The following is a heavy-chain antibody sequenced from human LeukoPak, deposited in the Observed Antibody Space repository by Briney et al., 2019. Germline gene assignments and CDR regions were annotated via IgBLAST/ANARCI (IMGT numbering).Heavy chain of an antibody. J-gene: IGHJ4*02. Sequence: GGSLRLSCAASGFTFHDYAMHWVRQVPGKGREWVSLISGHGDSTYYADSVKGRFTISRDNSKDSLYLQMNSLKTEDTAFYYGTKDGYGNYDYWGQGTLVTVSS. CDR2: ISGHGDST. CDR3: TKDGYGNYDY. CDR1: GFTFHDYA. D-gene: IGHD4-11*01. V-gene: IGHV3-43*02.